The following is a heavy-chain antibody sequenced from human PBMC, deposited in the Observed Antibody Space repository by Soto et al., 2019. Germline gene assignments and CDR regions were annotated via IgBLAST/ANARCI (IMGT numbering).Heavy chain of an antibody. CDR3: ARYSSSWSDQNY. V-gene: IGHV1-69*02. J-gene: IGHJ4*02. CDR2: LIPILGIA. CDR1: GGTFSSYT. Sequence: QVQLVQSGAEVKKPGSSVKVACKASGGTFSSYTISWVRQAPGHGLEWMGRLIPILGIANYAQKFQGRVTITADKSTRTAYMELSSLRSEDTAVYYCARYSSSWSDQNYWCQGTLVTVSS. D-gene: IGHD6-13*01.